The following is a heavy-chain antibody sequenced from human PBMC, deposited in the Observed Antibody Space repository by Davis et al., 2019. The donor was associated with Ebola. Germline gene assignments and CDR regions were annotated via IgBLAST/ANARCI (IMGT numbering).Heavy chain of an antibody. J-gene: IGHJ6*02. V-gene: IGHV3-23*01. Sequence: GESLKISCAASGFTFSSYAMSWVRQAPGKGLEWVSAISGSGGSTYYADSAKGRFTISRDNSKNTLYLQMNSLRAEDTAVYYCAKVESGYFDWLPVSYGMDVWGQGTTVTVSS. D-gene: IGHD3-9*01. CDR1: GFTFSSYA. CDR3: AKVESGYFDWLPVSYGMDV. CDR2: ISGSGGST.